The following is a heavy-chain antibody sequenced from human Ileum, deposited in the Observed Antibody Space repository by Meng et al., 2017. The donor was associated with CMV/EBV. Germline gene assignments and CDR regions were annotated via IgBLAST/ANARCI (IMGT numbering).Heavy chain of an antibody. CDR2: VRSDGSNK. Sequence: VQLVESGGGVVQPGGSLRLSFAVSGLTFSSYGMHWVRQAPGKGLEWVAFVRSDGSNKYYADSVKGRFTISRDNSENTLFLQMNSLRADDTAVYYCSSLGDYWGQGTLVTVSS. CDR3: SSLGDY. D-gene: IGHD3-16*01. CDR1: GLTFSSYG. V-gene: IGHV3-30*02. J-gene: IGHJ4*02.